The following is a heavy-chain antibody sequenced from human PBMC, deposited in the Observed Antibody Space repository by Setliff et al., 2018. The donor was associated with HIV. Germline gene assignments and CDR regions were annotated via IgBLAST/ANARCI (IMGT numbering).Heavy chain of an antibody. CDR3: ARLIHTGLLYFDF. V-gene: IGHV4-4*09. Sequence: PSETLSLTCFVSGVSLSDHYWGWIRQPPGKGLEWIGYSYSSGTTQYNPSIESRVTMSLDTSRDQFSLNLRSVTAADTAVYFCARLIHTGLLYFDFWGLGTLVTVSS. J-gene: IGHJ4*02. CDR1: GVSLSDHY. CDR2: SYSSGTT. D-gene: IGHD2-8*02.